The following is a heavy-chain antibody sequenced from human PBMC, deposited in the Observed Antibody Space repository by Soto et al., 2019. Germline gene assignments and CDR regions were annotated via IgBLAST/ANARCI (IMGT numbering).Heavy chain of an antibody. J-gene: IGHJ6*03. D-gene: IGHD3-3*01. Sequence: SQTLSLTCAISGDSVSSNSAAWNWIRQSPSRGLEWLGRTYYRSKWYNDYAVSVKSRITINPDTSKNQFSLQLNSVTPEDTAVYYCARGSFWSGDYYCYMDVWCKGTTVTGFS. CDR2: TYYRSKWYN. CDR3: ARGSFWSGDYYCYMDV. CDR1: GDSVSSNSAA. V-gene: IGHV6-1*01.